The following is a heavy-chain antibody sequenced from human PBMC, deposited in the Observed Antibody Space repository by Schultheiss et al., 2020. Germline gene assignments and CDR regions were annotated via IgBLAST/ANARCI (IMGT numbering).Heavy chain of an antibody. CDR3: ASYSGSYGAVGY. CDR2: IIPIFGTA. CDR1: GGTFSSYA. Sequence: SVKVSCKASGGTFSSYAISWVRQAPGQGLEWMGGIIPIFGTANYAQKFQGRVTITADKSTSTAYMELSSLRSEDTAMFYCASYSGSYGAVGYWGQGTLVTVYS. D-gene: IGHD1-26*01. V-gene: IGHV1-69*06. J-gene: IGHJ4*02.